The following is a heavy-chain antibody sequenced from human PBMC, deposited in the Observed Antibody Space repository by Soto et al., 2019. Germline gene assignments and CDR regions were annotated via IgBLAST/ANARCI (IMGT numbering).Heavy chain of an antibody. J-gene: IGHJ4*02. Sequence: GVSLRLSCAASGFTFTMYSMNGVRQAPGKGLEWVSSISSTTNYIYYGDSMKGRFTISRDNAKNSLYLEMNSLRAEDTAVYYCARESEDLTSNFDYWGQGTMVTVSS. V-gene: IGHV3-21*06. CDR1: GFTFTMYS. CDR2: ISSTTNYI. CDR3: ARESEDLTSNFDY.